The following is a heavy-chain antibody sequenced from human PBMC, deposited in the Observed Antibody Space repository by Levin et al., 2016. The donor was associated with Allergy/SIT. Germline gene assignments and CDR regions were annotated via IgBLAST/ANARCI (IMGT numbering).Heavy chain of an antibody. CDR1: GYSFTSYW. V-gene: IGHV5-51*01. CDR3: ARRKDFWSGYAYYFDY. J-gene: IGHJ4*02. Sequence: GGSLRLSCKGSGYSFTSYWIGWVRQMPGKGLEWMGIIYPGDSDTRYSPSFQGQVTISADKSISTAYLQWSSLKASDTAMYYCARRKDFWSGYAYYFDYWGQGTLVTVSS. D-gene: IGHD3-3*01. CDR2: IYPGDSDT.